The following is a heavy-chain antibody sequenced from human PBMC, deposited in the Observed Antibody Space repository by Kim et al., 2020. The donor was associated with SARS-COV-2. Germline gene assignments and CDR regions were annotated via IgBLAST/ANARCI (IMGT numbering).Heavy chain of an antibody. D-gene: IGHD3-10*01. V-gene: IGHV1-18*04. CDR3: ASTAVTMVRGVIITWYFDY. CDR1: GYTFTSYG. Sequence: ASVKVSCKASGYTFTSYGISWVRQAPGQGLEWMGWISAYNGNTNYAQKLQGRVTMTTDTSTSTAYMELRSLRSDDTAVYYCASTAVTMVRGVIITWYFDYWGQGTLVTVSS. J-gene: IGHJ4*02. CDR2: ISAYNGNT.